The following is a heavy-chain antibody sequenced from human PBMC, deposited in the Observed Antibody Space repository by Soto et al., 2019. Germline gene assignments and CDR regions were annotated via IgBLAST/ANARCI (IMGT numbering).Heavy chain of an antibody. CDR1: GFTLSTYW. CDR3: IMWSCYSVGHFQH. Sequence: PVGSLRFSCAASGFTLSTYWIHWVRQAPGKGLVWVSRISTDGSSPTYADSVKGRFTISRDNAKNTLYLQMNSLRAEDTAVYYCIMWSCYSVGHFQHWGQGTLVSVSS. CDR2: ISTDGSSP. V-gene: IGHV3-74*01. D-gene: IGHD3-3*01. J-gene: IGHJ1*01.